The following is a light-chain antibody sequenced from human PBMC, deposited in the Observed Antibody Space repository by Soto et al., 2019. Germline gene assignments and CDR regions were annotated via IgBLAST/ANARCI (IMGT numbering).Light chain of an antibody. CDR1: SNDVGGYDY. Sequence: QSALTQPRSVSGSTGQSVTISCTGTSNDVGGYDYVSWYQQYPGKAPTYILYDVTKRPSGVPDRFSGSTSGNTASLTISGLQADDEADYYCCSYAGTYTFVGGGTKLTCL. CDR2: DVT. CDR3: CSYAGTYTF. J-gene: IGLJ2*01. V-gene: IGLV2-11*01.